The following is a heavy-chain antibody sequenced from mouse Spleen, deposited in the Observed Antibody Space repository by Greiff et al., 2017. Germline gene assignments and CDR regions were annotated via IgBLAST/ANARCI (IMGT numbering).Heavy chain of an antibody. CDR2: IYPRSGNT. Sequence: VQLQQSGAELARPGASVKMSCKASGYTFTSYGISWVKQRTGQGLEWIGEIYPRSGNTYYNEKFKGKATLTADKSSSTAYMELRSLTSEDSAVYFCARDYYGSGAYWGQGTLFTVSA. CDR3: ARDYYGSGAY. D-gene: IGHD1-1*01. CDR1: GYTFTSYG. J-gene: IGHJ3*01. V-gene: IGHV1-81*01.